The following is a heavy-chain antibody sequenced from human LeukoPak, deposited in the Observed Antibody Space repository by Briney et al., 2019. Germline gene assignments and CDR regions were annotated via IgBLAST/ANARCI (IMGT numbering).Heavy chain of an antibody. Sequence: RSSGTLSLTCTVSGVSIGGYYWSWLRQPPGKGLEWLGYTHHSGTTNYNPSVGSRLTTSVDTSRKQVSLKLSSVTAADTAVYYCARHSADRAFDIWGQGTMVTVSS. CDR3: ARHSADRAFDI. CDR1: GVSIGGYY. D-gene: IGHD6-25*01. V-gene: IGHV4-59*08. J-gene: IGHJ3*02. CDR2: THHSGTT.